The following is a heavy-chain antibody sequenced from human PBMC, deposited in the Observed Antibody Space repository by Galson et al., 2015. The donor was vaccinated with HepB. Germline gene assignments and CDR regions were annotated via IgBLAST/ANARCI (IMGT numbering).Heavy chain of an antibody. CDR3: AKDIEADYYDSSGYVFDY. J-gene: IGHJ4*02. CDR2: INSDGSTT. CDR1: GFTFKNYW. Sequence: SLRLSCAASGFTFKNYWMHWVRQAPGKGLVWVSLINSDGSTTTCADSVKGRFTISRDNAKNTLYLQMNSLRAEDTAVYYCAKDIEADYYDSSGYVFDYWGQGTLVTVSS. V-gene: IGHV3-74*01. D-gene: IGHD3-22*01.